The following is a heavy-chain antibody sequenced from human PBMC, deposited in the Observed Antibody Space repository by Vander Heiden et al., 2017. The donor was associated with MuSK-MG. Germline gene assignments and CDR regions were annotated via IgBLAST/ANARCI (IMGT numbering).Heavy chain of an antibody. CDR3: ARDRARSGGSTS. V-gene: IGHV1-69*01. CDR1: GGTFSSYA. CDR2: IIPIFGTA. D-gene: IGHD6-19*01. J-gene: IGHJ5*02. Sequence: QVQLVQSGAEVKKPGSSVKVSCKASGGTFSSYAISWVRQAPGQGLEWMGGIIPIFGTANDAHKFQGRVTITADESTSTAYMELSRMRSEDTAVYYCARDRARSGGSTSWGQGTMVTVSS.